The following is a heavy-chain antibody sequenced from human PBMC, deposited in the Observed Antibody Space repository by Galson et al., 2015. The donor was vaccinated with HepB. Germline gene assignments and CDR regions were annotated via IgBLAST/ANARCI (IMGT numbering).Heavy chain of an antibody. CDR1: GYTFTSYA. V-gene: IGHV7-4-1*02. Sequence: SVKVSCKASGYTFTSYAMNWVRQAPGQGLEWMGWINTNTGDPTYAQGFTGRFVFSLDTSVSTAYLQINSLKAEDTAVYYCAREEIYGDYGIYFDYWGQGTLVTVSS. D-gene: IGHD4-17*01. CDR2: INTNTGDP. J-gene: IGHJ4*02. CDR3: AREEIYGDYGIYFDY.